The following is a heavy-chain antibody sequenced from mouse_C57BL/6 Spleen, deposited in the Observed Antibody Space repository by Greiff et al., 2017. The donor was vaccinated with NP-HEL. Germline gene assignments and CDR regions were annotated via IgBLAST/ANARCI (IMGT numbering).Heavy chain of an antibody. D-gene: IGHD2-4*01. J-gene: IGHJ4*01. CDR1: GYTFTSYW. CDR2: IHPNSGST. Sequence: QVQLQQPGAELVKPGASVKLSCKASGYTFTSYWMHWVKQRPGQGLEWIGMIHPNSGSTNYNEKFKSKATLTVDKSSSTAYMQLSSLTSEDSAVYYCARYGDYEGYYAMDYWGQGTSVTVSS. V-gene: IGHV1-64*01. CDR3: ARYGDYEGYYAMDY.